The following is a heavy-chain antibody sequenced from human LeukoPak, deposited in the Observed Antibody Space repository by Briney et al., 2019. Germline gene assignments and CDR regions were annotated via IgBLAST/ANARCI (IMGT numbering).Heavy chain of an antibody. CDR3: ARMFSSGETNSNDY. CDR2: IYHSGST. CDR1: GGSISSGGYS. D-gene: IGHD3-10*01. J-gene: IGHJ4*02. V-gene: IGHV4-30-2*01. Sequence: SETLSLTCAVSGGSISSGGYSWSWIRQPPGKGLEWIGYIYHSGSTYYNPSPKSRVTISVDRSKNQFSLKLSSVTAADTAVYYCARMFSSGETNSNDYWGQGTLVTVSS.